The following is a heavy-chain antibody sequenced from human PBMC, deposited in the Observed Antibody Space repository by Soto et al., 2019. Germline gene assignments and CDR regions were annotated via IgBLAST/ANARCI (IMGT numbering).Heavy chain of an antibody. CDR1: GGSISGDYYH. CDR2: IHHSGST. CDR3: ARERRESTQYCSGGSCFSYYYYMDV. D-gene: IGHD2-15*01. Sequence: SETLSLTCTVSGGSISGDYYHWTWIRQSPEKGLEWIGYIHHSGSTYYNPSLKSRVTMSVDTSKNQFSLKLSSVTAVDTAVYYCARERRESTQYCSGGSCFSYYYYMDVWGKGTTVTVSS. J-gene: IGHJ6*03. V-gene: IGHV4-30-4*08.